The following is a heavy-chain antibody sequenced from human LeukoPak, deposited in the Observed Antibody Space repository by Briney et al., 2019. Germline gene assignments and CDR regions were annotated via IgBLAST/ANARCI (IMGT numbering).Heavy chain of an antibody. CDR3: ARAKPLLPLYFDY. Sequence: SETLSLTCTVSGGSISSSSYYWGWIRQPPGKGLEWIGSIYYSGSTYYNPSRKSRVTISVDTSKNQFSLKLSSVTAADTAVYYCARAKPLLPLYFDYWGQGTLVTVSS. CDR2: IYYSGST. V-gene: IGHV4-39*07. D-gene: IGHD2/OR15-2a*01. CDR1: GGSISSSSYY. J-gene: IGHJ4*02.